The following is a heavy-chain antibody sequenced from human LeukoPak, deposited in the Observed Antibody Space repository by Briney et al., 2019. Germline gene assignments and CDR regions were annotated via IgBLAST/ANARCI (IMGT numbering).Heavy chain of an antibody. D-gene: IGHD6-13*01. J-gene: IGHJ4*02. CDR1: GFTFSSNA. CDR2: ISGSGGST. CDR3: AKSHASIWNVYDY. Sequence: PGGSLRLSCAASGFTFSSNAMSWVRQAPAKGLEWVSGISGSGGSTYYADSVKGRFTISRDNLKNMVFLQMSTLRAEDTAIYYCAKSHASIWNVYDYWGQGTLVTVSS. V-gene: IGHV3-23*01.